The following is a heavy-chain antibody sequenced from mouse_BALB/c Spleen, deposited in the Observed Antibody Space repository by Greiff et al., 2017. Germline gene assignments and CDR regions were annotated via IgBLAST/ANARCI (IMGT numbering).Heavy chain of an antibody. Sequence: EVQLVESGPGLVKPSQSLSLTCSVTGYSITSGYYWNWIRQFPGNKLEWMGYISYDGSNNYNPSLKNRISITRDTSKNQFFLKLNSVTTEDTATYYCARGSPYGYWFAYWGQGTLVTVSA. CDR1: GYSITSGYY. D-gene: IGHD1-2*01. V-gene: IGHV3-6*02. J-gene: IGHJ3*01. CDR3: ARGSPYGYWFAY. CDR2: ISYDGSN.